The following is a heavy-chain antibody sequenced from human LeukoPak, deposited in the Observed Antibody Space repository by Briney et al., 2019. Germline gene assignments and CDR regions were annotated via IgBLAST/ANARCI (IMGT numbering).Heavy chain of an antibody. D-gene: IGHD3-22*01. CDR1: GFSFSSFS. Sequence: GGSLRLSCAASGFSFSSFSMNWVRQAPGKGLEWVSYISGGSSFTYYVDSVKGRFTISRDNAKNSLYLQMNSLRAEDTAVYYGAKGKYYYDSSGYFFDYWGQGTLVTVSS. J-gene: IGHJ4*02. CDR2: ISGGSSFT. V-gene: IGHV3-21*01. CDR3: AKGKYYYDSSGYFFDY.